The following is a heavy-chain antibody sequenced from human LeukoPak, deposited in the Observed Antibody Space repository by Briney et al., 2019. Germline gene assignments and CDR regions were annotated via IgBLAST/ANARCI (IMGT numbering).Heavy chain of an antibody. CDR1: GGSISSSSYY. V-gene: IGHV4-39*07. J-gene: IGHJ4*02. D-gene: IGHD3-22*01. Sequence: SETLSLTCTVSGGSISSSSYYWGWIRQPLGKGLEWIGSIYYSGSAYYNPPLKSRVTISVDTSKNQFSLKLSSVTAADTAVYYCAALSYYYDSSGYYLEYWGQGTLVTVSS. CDR3: AALSYYYDSSGYYLEY. CDR2: IYYSGSA.